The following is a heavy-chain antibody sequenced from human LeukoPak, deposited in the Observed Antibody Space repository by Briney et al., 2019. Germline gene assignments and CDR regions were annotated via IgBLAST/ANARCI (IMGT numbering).Heavy chain of an antibody. V-gene: IGHV1-69*13. CDR2: IIPMFKTP. Sequence: SVKVSCRASGGTFNKYAFSWVRQAPGQGLEWMGGIIPMFKTPSYAQSFQGRVTITADESTSTVYMELSSMRSDDTAAYYCARAGLVIQPYYYYYMDVWGKGTTVTVSS. D-gene: IGHD3/OR15-3a*01. J-gene: IGHJ6*03. CDR1: GGTFNKYA. CDR3: ARAGLVIQPYYYYYMDV.